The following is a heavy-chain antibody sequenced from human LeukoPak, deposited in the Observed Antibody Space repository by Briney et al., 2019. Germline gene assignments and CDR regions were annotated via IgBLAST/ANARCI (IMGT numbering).Heavy chain of an antibody. Sequence: SETLSLTCTVSGGSISSYYWSWIRQPPGKGLEWIGYIYYSGSTNYNPSLKSRVTISVDTSKNQFSLKLSSVTAADTAVYYCARGGNVFGGGYSSLDTGGQGTLVTASS. V-gene: IGHV4-59*01. CDR1: GGSISSYY. D-gene: IGHD3-3*01. CDR3: ARGGNVFGGGYSSLDT. J-gene: IGHJ5*02. CDR2: IYYSGST.